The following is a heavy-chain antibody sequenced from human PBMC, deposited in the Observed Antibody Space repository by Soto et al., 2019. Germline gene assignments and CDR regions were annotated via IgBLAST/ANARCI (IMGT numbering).Heavy chain of an antibody. CDR1: GFTFSSYG. D-gene: IGHD5-12*01. CDR2: ISYDGSNK. J-gene: IGHJ6*02. V-gene: IGHV3-30*18. Sequence: GGSLRLSCAASGFTFSSYGMHWVRQAPGKGLEWVAVISYDGSNKYYADSVKGRFTISRDNSKNTLYLQMNSLRAEDTAVYYCAKDRRMATTHGMDVWGQGTTVTVSS. CDR3: AKDRRMATTHGMDV.